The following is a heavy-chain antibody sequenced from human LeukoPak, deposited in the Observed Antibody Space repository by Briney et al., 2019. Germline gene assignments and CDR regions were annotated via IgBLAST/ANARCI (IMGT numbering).Heavy chain of an antibody. Sequence: PSETLSLTCTVSGGSISSGGYYWRWIRQHPGKGLEWIGYIYYSGSTYYNPSLKSRVTISVDTSKNQFSLKLSSVTAADTAVYYCAREPYDSSALYFDYWGQGTLVTVSS. V-gene: IGHV4-31*03. D-gene: IGHD3-22*01. CDR3: AREPYDSSALYFDY. CDR1: GGSISSGGYY. CDR2: IYYSGST. J-gene: IGHJ4*02.